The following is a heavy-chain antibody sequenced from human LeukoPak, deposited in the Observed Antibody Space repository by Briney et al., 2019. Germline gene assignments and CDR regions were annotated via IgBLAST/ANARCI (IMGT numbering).Heavy chain of an antibody. Sequence: PGGSLRLSCAAFGFTFSSYWMSWVRQAPGKGLEWVANIKQDGSEKYYVDSVKGRFTISRDNAKNSLYLQMNSLRAEDTAVYYCAREPGPTYYYDSSGYYFWDYWGQGTLVTVSS. CDR2: IKQDGSEK. D-gene: IGHD3-22*01. V-gene: IGHV3-7*01. J-gene: IGHJ4*02. CDR1: GFTFSSYW. CDR3: AREPGPTYYYDSSGYYFWDY.